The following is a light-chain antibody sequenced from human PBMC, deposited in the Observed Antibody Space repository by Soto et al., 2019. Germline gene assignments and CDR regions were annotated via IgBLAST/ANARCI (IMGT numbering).Light chain of an antibody. CDR2: LAS. J-gene: IGKJ1*01. V-gene: IGKV1-5*03. Sequence: DIQMTQSPSTLSASVGDRITITCRASQSVSDKLAWFQQKPGKAPKLLIYLASNLESGVPSRFSGSGYGTDFTLTISSLQTGDFATYYCQEYNTYSRTFGQGTKVDIK. CDR3: QEYNTYSRT. CDR1: QSVSDK.